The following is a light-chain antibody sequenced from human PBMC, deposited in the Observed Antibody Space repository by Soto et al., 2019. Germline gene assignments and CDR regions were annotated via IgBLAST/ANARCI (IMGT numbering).Light chain of an antibody. CDR3: QQYNNWPPVT. CDR1: QSVSSN. J-gene: IGKJ4*01. CDR2: GAS. V-gene: IGKV3-15*01. Sequence: EIVMTQSPATLSVSPGERATLSCRASQSVSSNLAWYQQKPGQAPRLLIYGASTRATGIPARFSGSGSVTEVTLTITSLQSEDFAVYYCQQYNNWPPVTFGGGTKVEIK.